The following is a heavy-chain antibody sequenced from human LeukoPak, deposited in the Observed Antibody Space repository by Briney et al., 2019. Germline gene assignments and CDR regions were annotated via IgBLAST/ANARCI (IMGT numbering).Heavy chain of an antibody. CDR1: GYTLTGYY. D-gene: IGHD3-10*01. CDR3: ARGDYGSGSYPVDI. J-gene: IGHJ3*02. CDR2: INPNSGGT. V-gene: IGHV1-2*02. Sequence: GASVKVSCKASGYTLTGYYMHWVRQAPGQGLEWMGWINPNSGGTNYAQKFQGRVTMTRDTSISTAYMELSRLRSDDTAVYYCARGDYGSGSYPVDIWGQGTMVTVSS.